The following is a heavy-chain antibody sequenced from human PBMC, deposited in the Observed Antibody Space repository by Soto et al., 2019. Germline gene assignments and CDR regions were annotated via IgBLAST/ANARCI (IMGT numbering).Heavy chain of an antibody. CDR3: ARESVFNYYDSSGYPYYFVY. Sequence: SQTLSLTCAISGDSVSSNSAAWNWIRQSRSRGLEWLGRTYYRSKWYNDYAVSVKSRITINPDTSKNQFSLQLNSVTPEDTAVYYCARESVFNYYDSSGYPYYFVYWGQGTLVTVSS. CDR2: TYYRSKWYN. CDR1: GDSVSSNSAA. V-gene: IGHV6-1*01. D-gene: IGHD3-22*01. J-gene: IGHJ4*02.